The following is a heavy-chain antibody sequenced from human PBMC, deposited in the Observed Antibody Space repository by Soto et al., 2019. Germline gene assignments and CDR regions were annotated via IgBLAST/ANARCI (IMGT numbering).Heavy chain of an antibody. V-gene: IGHV3-33*01. J-gene: IGHJ4*02. CDR2: IWYDGSNK. D-gene: IGHD6-13*01. CDR1: GFTFSSYG. Sequence: PAGSLRLSCAASGFTFSSYGMHWVRQAPGKGLEWVAVIWYDGSNKYYADSVKGRFTISRDNSKNTLYLQMNSLRAEDTALYYCASSWTGIAAAYDYWGQGTLVTVSS. CDR3: ASSWTGIAAAYDY.